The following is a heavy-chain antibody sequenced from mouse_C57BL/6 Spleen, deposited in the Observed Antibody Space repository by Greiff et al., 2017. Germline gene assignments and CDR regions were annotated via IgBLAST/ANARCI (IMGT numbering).Heavy chain of an antibody. CDR2: ISGGGGNT. CDR3: ARHNYYGSSYWYFDV. CDR1: GFTFSSYT. D-gene: IGHD1-1*01. Sequence: EVKLMESGGGLVKPGGSLKLSCAASGFTFSSYTMSWVRQTPEKRLEWVATISGGGGNTYYPDSVKGRFTISRDNAKNTLYLQMISLRSEDTALYYCARHNYYGSSYWYFDVWGTGTTVTVSS. J-gene: IGHJ1*03. V-gene: IGHV5-9*01.